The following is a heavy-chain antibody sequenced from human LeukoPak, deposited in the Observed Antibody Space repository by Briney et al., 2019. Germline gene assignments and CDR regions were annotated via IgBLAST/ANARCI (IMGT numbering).Heavy chain of an antibody. CDR1: GFTFDDYG. D-gene: IGHD1-26*01. J-gene: IGHJ4*02. V-gene: IGHV3-64*01. CDR3: ARVGLGSGFDY. CDR2: ISANGRNT. Sequence: GGSLRLSCAASGFTFDDYGMSWVRQAPGKGLEYVSAISANGRNTYYASSVKGRFTISRDNSKNTLYLQMGSLRAEDLAVYYCARVGLGSGFDYWGQGTLVTVSS.